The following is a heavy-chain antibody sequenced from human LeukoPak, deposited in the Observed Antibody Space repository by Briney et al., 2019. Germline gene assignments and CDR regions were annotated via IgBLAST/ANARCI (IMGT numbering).Heavy chain of an antibody. CDR1: GFTFSSYS. J-gene: IGHJ4*02. Sequence: GGSLRLSCAASGFTFSSYSMNWVRQAPGKGLEWVSYISSSSSTIYYADSVKGRFTISRDNAKNSLYLRMSSLRAEDTAVYYCARGALTAFDYWGQGTLVTVSS. D-gene: IGHD7-27*01. V-gene: IGHV3-48*01. CDR3: ARGALTAFDY. CDR2: ISSSSSTI.